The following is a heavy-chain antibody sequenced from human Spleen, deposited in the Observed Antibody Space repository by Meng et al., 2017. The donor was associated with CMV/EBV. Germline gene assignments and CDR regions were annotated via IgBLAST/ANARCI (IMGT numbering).Heavy chain of an antibody. V-gene: IGHV2-5*02. CDR1: GFSLSTSGGG. D-gene: IGHD2-21*01. CDR2: IYWDDDK. CDR3: AHNSDMTLGDY. J-gene: IGHJ4*02. Sequence: CTFSGFSLSTSGGGVGWIRQPPGKALEWLALIYWDDDKRYSPSLKSRLTITKDTSKNQVVLTMTNMDPVDTATYYCAHNSDMTLGDYWGQGTLVTVSS.